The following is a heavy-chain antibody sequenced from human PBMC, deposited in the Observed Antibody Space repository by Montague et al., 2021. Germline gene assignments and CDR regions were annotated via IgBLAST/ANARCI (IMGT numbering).Heavy chain of an antibody. CDR1: GGSFSGYY. CDR2: ISHNGST. J-gene: IGHJ5*02. D-gene: IGHD2-15*01. CDR3: ARGRYVAGLLVATGWFDA. Sequence: SETLSLTCTVYGGSFSGYYWNWIRQSPGKGLEWIGEISHNGSTSYNPSLKSRVTMSVDTSKKQFSLNLNSVTAADTAVYYCARGRYVAGLLVATGWFDAWGQGTLVTVSS. V-gene: IGHV4-34*01.